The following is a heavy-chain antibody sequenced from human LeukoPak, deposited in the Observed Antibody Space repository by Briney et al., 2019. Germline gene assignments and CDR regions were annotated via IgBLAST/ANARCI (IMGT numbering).Heavy chain of an antibody. CDR3: ARDSSGYQ. CDR2: IKEDGSEK. Sequence: PGGSLRLSCAPTGFTFSTNWMSWVRQAPGKGLEWVANIKEDGSEKYYGDSVKGRFTISRDNAKNSLYLQMNSLRAEDTAVYYCARDSSGYQWGQGTLVTVSS. CDR1: GFTFSTNW. J-gene: IGHJ4*02. D-gene: IGHD3-22*01. V-gene: IGHV3-7*01.